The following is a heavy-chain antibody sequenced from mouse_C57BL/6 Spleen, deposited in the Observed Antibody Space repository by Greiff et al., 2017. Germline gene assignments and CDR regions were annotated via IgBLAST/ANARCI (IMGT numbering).Heavy chain of an antibody. D-gene: IGHD1-1*01. V-gene: IGHV1-55*01. CDR1: GYTFTSYW. CDR3: AREENYYGSSPFDY. Sequence: VKLKESGAELVKPGASVKMSCKASGYTFTSYWITWVKQRPGQGLEWIGDIYPGSGSTNYNEKFKSKATLTVDTSSSTAYMQLSSLTSEDSAVYYCAREENYYGSSPFDYWGQGTTLTVSS. J-gene: IGHJ2*01. CDR2: IYPGSGST.